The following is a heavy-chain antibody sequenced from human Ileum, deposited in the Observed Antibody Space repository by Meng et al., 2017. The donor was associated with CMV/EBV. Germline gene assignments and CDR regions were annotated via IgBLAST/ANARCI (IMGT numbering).Heavy chain of an antibody. D-gene: IGHD3-10*01. V-gene: IGHV4-30-4*01. CDR2: MYYSGST. Sequence: GGSISNGDYYWSWSRQPPGKGLEWIAYMYYSGSTYYNPSLKSRVSISVDTSKSQFSLRLNSVTAADTAVYYCARVRVYGSGIGRWFDPWGQGTLVTV. CDR3: ARVRVYGSGIGRWFDP. J-gene: IGHJ5*02. CDR1: GGSISNGDYY.